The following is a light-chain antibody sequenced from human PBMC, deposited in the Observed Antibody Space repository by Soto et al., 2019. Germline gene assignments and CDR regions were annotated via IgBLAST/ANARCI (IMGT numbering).Light chain of an antibody. V-gene: IGKV3D-15*01. CDR3: QQYNNWPPWT. CDR1: QSVSSN. Sequence: EIVMTQSPATLSVSPGERATLSCSASQSVSSNLAWYQQKPGQGPRLLIFGASNRATGIPARFSGSGSGTEFTLTISSLQSQDFAVYYCQQYNNWPPWTCGQGTKVDIK. CDR2: GAS. J-gene: IGKJ1*01.